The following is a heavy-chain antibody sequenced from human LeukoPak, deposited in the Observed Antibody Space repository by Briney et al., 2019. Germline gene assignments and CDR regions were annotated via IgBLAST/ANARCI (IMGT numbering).Heavy chain of an antibody. Sequence: GRSLRLSCAASGFTFSSYGMHWVRQAPGKGLEWVAVISYDGSNKYYADSVKGRFTISRDNSKNTLYLQMNSLRAEDTAVYYCANTMPGAPDYWGQGTLVTVSS. D-gene: IGHD4/OR15-4a*01. CDR3: ANTMPGAPDY. CDR1: GFTFSSYG. V-gene: IGHV3-30*18. CDR2: ISYDGSNK. J-gene: IGHJ4*02.